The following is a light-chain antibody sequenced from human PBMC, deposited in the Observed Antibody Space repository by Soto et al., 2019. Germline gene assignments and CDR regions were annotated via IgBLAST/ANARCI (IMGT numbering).Light chain of an antibody. J-gene: IGLJ1*01. CDR1: SSDVGNYNY. CDR3: SSYAETNNNYV. CDR2: EVN. Sequence: QSVLTQPPSASGSPGQSVTISCTGTSSDVGNYNYVSWYQHHPGKAPKLMIYEVNKRPSGVPDRFSGSKSGNTASLTVSGLQAEDEADYYCSSYAETNNNYVFGTGTKVTVL. V-gene: IGLV2-8*01.